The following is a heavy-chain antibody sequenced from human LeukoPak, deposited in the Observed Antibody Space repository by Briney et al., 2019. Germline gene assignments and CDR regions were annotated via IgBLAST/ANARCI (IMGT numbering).Heavy chain of an antibody. J-gene: IGHJ4*02. CDR3: ARDGPNHEFWSGYYSPLNFDY. CDR2: IYYSGST. D-gene: IGHD3-3*01. Sequence: KPSETLSLTCTVSGGSISSYYWSWIRQPPGKGLEWIGYIYYSGSTNYNPSLKSRVTISVDTSKNQFSLKLSSVTAADTAVYYCARDGPNHEFWSGYYSPLNFDYWGQGTLVTVSS. CDR1: GGSISSYY. V-gene: IGHV4-59*12.